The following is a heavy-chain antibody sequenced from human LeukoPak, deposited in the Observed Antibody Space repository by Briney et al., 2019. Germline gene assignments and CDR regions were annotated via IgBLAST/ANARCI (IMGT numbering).Heavy chain of an antibody. CDR1: GYTFTSYG. Sequence: ASVKVSCKASGYTFTSYGISWVRQATGQGLEWMGWMNPNSGNTNYAQKLQGRVTMTTDTSTSTAYMELRSLRSDDTAVYYCARDVTFGGVPDYWGQGTLVTVSS. D-gene: IGHD3-16*01. CDR2: MNPNSGNT. CDR3: ARDVTFGGVPDY. V-gene: IGHV1-18*01. J-gene: IGHJ4*02.